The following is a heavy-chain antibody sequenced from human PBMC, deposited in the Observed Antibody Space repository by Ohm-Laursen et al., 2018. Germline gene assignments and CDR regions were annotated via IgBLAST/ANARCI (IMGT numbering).Heavy chain of an antibody. D-gene: IGHD5-12*01. J-gene: IGHJ4*02. Sequence: PTQTLTLTCTFYGLSLSTSKMCVNWIRQPPGKALEWLGRIDWDDEKYYSTSLKTRLTISKDTSKNQVVLTMTNMDPVDTAMYYCARIVAGPDYFDYWGQGALVTVSS. CDR2: IDWDDEK. CDR1: GLSLSTSKMC. CDR3: ARIVAGPDYFDY. V-gene: IGHV2-70*11.